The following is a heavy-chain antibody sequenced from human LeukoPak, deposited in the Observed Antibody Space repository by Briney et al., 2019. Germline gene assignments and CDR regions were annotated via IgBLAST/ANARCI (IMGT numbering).Heavy chain of an antibody. J-gene: IGHJ2*01. D-gene: IGHD6-19*01. V-gene: IGHV3-30*18. CDR1: GFTFSSYG. CDR3: AKDYSSGLGYFDL. CDR2: ISYDGSNK. Sequence: PGGSLRLSCAASGFTFSSYGMHWVRQAPGKGLEWVAVISYDGSNKYYADSVKGRFTISRDNSKNTLYLQMNSLRAEDTAVYYCAKDYSSGLGYFDLWGRGTLVTVSS.